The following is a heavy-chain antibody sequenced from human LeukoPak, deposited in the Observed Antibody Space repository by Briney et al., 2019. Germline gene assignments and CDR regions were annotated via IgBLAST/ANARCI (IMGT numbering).Heavy chain of an antibody. V-gene: IGHV1-2*06. CDR3: AREDDYGDYVIDY. D-gene: IGHD4-17*01. CDR1: GYTFTGYY. Sequence: ASVKVSCKASGYTFTGYYMHWVRQAPGQGLEWMGRINPNSGGTNYAQKFQGRVTMTRDTSISTAYVELSRLRSDDTAVYYCAREDDYGDYVIDYWGQGTLVIVSS. CDR2: INPNSGGT. J-gene: IGHJ4*02.